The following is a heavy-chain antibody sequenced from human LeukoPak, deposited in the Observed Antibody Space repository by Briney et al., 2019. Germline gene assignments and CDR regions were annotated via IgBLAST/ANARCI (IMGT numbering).Heavy chain of an antibody. CDR3: AKDPYSV. Sequence: PGGSLRLSCAASGFTFTNYAMSWVRQTPGKGLEWVAATVGSRPDTYHADSVKGRFTVSRDNSKNTLYLQMNSLRAEDTAVYYCAKDPYSVWGQGTLVTVSS. CDR1: GFTFTNYA. D-gene: IGHD5/OR15-5a*01. V-gene: IGHV3-23*01. CDR2: TVGSRPDT. J-gene: IGHJ4*02.